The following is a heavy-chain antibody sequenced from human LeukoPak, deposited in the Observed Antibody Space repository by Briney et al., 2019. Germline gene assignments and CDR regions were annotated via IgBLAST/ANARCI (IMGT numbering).Heavy chain of an antibody. CDR1: GYTFTSYY. Sequence: ASVKVSCKASGYTFTSYYMHWVRQAHGQGLEWMGIINPSGGSTSYAQKFQGGVTMTRDMSTSTVYMELSSLRSEDTAVYYCARDRVGATAEFDYWGQGTLVTVSS. V-gene: IGHV1-46*01. CDR3: ARDRVGATAEFDY. CDR2: INPSGGST. D-gene: IGHD1-26*01. J-gene: IGHJ4*02.